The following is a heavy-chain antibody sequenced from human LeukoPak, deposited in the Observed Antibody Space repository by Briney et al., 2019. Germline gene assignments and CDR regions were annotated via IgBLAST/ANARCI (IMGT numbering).Heavy chain of an antibody. Sequence: PGGSLRLSCAASGFAFHAFYMYWVRQAPGKGLEWVSRITNDGGKTYYADSVRGRFTISRDNSQSSLYLQMNSLRTDDAALYYCATWAFYHGLDVWGQGTTVTVSS. J-gene: IGHJ6*02. CDR1: GFAFHAFY. D-gene: IGHD1-26*01. V-gene: IGHV3-43*02. CDR2: ITNDGGKT. CDR3: ATWAFYHGLDV.